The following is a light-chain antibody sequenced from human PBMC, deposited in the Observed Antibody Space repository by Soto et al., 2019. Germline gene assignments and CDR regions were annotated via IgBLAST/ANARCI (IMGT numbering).Light chain of an antibody. V-gene: IGKV1-12*01. CDR2: AAS. J-gene: IGKJ1*01. CDR1: QGIGGR. CDR3: LQVYSFPRT. Sequence: DIQMPQYPSSLYASFGDRVSITCRASQGIGGRLAWFQQKPGKVPQYLIEAASTLARGVPARFSGSGSGTDFILTINSLQPEDVATYYCLQVYSFPRTFAPGTKVDIK.